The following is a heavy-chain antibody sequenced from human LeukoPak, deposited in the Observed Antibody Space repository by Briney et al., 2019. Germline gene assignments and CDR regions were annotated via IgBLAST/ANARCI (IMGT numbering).Heavy chain of an antibody. CDR2: ISNYNGNT. CDR1: GYTFTTYG. CDR3: ARDGVVTAISYYYGMDV. Sequence: ASVKVSCKASGYTFTTYGISWVRQAPGQGLEWMGWISNYNGNTNYAQKLQGRVTMTTDTSTSTAYMELRSLRSDDTAVYYCARDGVVTAISYYYGMDVWGQGTTVTVSS. D-gene: IGHD2-21*02. J-gene: IGHJ6*02. V-gene: IGHV1-18*01.